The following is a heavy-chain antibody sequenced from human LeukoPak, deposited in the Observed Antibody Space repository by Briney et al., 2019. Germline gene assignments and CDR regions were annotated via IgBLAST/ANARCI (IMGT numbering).Heavy chain of an antibody. D-gene: IGHD3-22*01. Sequence: PSETLSLTCAVSGYSISSGYYWGWIRQPPGKGLEWIGSIYHSGSTYYNPSLKSRVTISVDTSKNQFSLKLSSVTAADTAVYYCARKEHGIVGSKYYYYMDVWGKGTTVTVSS. CDR1: GYSISSGYY. CDR3: ARKEHGIVGSKYYYYMDV. J-gene: IGHJ6*03. CDR2: IYHSGST. V-gene: IGHV4-38-2*01.